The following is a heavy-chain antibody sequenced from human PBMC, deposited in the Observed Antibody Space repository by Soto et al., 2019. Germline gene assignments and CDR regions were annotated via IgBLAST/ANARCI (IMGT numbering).Heavy chain of an antibody. CDR1: GYTFTGYY. Sequence: ASVKVSCKASGYTFTGYYMHWVRQAPGQGLEWMGWINPNSGGTNYAQKFQGWVTMTRDTSISTAYMELSRLRSDDTAVYFCARSVGVTTLSYLDYWGQGTLVTVSS. CDR2: INPNSGGT. D-gene: IGHD1-26*01. V-gene: IGHV1-2*04. CDR3: ARSVGVTTLSYLDY. J-gene: IGHJ4*02.